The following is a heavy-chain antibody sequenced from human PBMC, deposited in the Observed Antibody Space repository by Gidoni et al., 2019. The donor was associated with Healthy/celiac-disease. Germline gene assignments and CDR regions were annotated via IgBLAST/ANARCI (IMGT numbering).Heavy chain of an antibody. D-gene: IGHD3-22*01. J-gene: IGHJ4*02. CDR3: ARNGNTYYYDSSGYYFFDY. CDR1: GFTFSRYS. Sequence: EVQLVESGGGLVKPGGSLRLSCAASGFTFSRYSMHWVRQAPGKGLGWVSSISSSSSYIYYADSVKGRFTISRDNAKNSLYLQMNSLRAEDTAVYYCARNGNTYYYDSSGYYFFDYWGQGTLVTVSS. CDR2: ISSSSSYI. V-gene: IGHV3-21*01.